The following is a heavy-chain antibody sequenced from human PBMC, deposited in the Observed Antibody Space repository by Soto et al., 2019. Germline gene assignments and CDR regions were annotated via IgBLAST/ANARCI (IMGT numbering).Heavy chain of an antibody. CDR1: GYTFTGYY. J-gene: IGHJ6*02. V-gene: IGHV1-2*02. D-gene: IGHD1-26*01. Sequence: ASVKVSCKASGYTFTGYYVHWVRQAPGQGLEWMGWINPNSGGTYLAQRFQGRVTMNRDTSIGIAYMELRGLTSDDTAEYYCAKGGAIVAAGTRVYLYNAMDVWGQGTTVTVSS. CDR2: INPNSGGT. CDR3: AKGGAIVAAGTRVYLYNAMDV.